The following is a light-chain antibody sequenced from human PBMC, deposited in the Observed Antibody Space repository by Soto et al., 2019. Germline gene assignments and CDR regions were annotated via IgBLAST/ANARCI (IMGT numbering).Light chain of an antibody. Sequence: DIQMTQSPSSLSASVGDRVTIICRASQSIVSYLNWYQQKPGKAPKLLVYAASSPRTGVLSRFSGSGSGTNFTLTIGSLQPEDFATYYCQQSYTSPFNFGPGTQVDVK. CDR3: QQSYTSPFN. CDR2: AAS. J-gene: IGKJ3*01. V-gene: IGKV1-39*01. CDR1: QSIVSY.